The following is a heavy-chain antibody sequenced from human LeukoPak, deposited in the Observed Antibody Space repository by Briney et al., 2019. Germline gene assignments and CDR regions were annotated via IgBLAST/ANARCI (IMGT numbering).Heavy chain of an antibody. J-gene: IGHJ3*02. CDR2: ISSSSSTI. D-gene: IGHD3-22*01. V-gene: IGHV3-48*01. Sequence: GGSLRLSCAASGFTFSSYGMNWVRQAPGKGLEWVSYISSSSSTIYYADSVKGRFTISRDNAKNSLYLQMNSLRAEDTAVYYCARVDTMIVVDLDAFDIWGQGTMVTVSS. CDR3: ARVDTMIVVDLDAFDI. CDR1: GFTFSSYG.